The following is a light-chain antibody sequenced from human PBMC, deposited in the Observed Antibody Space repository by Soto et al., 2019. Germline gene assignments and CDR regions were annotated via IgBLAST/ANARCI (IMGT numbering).Light chain of an antibody. J-gene: IGKJ1*01. CDR2: AGS. Sequence: DIQMTQSPSSLSASVRDRVTITCRASQVIDNYLAWYQQQPGKVPRLLIYAGSVLQAGVPPRFTGSGSGTDFTLTISSLQPEDVATYFCQKYNSAPWTFGQGNKVEIK. CDR1: QVIDNY. V-gene: IGKV1-27*01. CDR3: QKYNSAPWT.